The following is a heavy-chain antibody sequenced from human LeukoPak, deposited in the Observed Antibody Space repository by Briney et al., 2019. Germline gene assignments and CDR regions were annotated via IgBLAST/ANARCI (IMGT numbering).Heavy chain of an antibody. CDR1: GFTFSDHY. J-gene: IGHJ4*02. Sequence: GGSLRLSCAASGFTFSDHYMDWVRQAPGKGLEWVGRTKNKANSYTTEYAASVKGRFTVSRDDSKSIAYLQMNSLKTEDTAVYYCTREGGYGPYFDYWGQGTLVTVSS. CDR3: TREGGYGPYFDY. CDR2: TKNKANSYTT. D-gene: IGHD5-12*01. V-gene: IGHV3-72*01.